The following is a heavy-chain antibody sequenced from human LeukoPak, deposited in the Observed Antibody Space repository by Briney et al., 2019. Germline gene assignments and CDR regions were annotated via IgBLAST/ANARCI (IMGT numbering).Heavy chain of an antibody. Sequence: GGSLRLSCAASGFTFSSYGMHWVRQAPGKGLEWVAVISYDGSNKYYADSVKGRFTISRDNSKNTLYLQMNSLRAEDTAVSYCAKVYCSSTSCPSGRYYYYGMDVWGQGTTVTVSS. J-gene: IGHJ6*02. CDR1: GFTFSSYG. V-gene: IGHV3-30*18. CDR3: AKVYCSSTSCPSGRYYYYGMDV. D-gene: IGHD2-2*01. CDR2: ISYDGSNK.